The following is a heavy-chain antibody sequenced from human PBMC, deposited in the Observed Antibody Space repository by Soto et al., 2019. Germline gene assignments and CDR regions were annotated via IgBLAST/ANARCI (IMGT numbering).Heavy chain of an antibody. D-gene: IGHD1-26*01. V-gene: IGHV1-18*01. CDR2: ISAYNGNT. CDR1: GYMFTSEG. Sequence: ASVKVSCKTSGYMFTSEGISWVRQAPGQGLEWMGRISAYNGNTDYAQKFRGRVTLTTDTSTSTVYMELSRLRSDDTAVYYCAREAIVAGATTGMDVWGQGTTVTVSS. J-gene: IGHJ6*02. CDR3: AREAIVAGATTGMDV.